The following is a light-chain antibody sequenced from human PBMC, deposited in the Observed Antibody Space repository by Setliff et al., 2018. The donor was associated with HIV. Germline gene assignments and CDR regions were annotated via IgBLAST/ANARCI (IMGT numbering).Light chain of an antibody. CDR1: SSDVGGYTY. J-gene: IGLJ1*01. Sequence: QSVLTQPASVSGSPGQSITISCAGISSDVGGYTYVSWYQQHPGKAPKLMIYDVSNRPSGVSIRFSGSKSGNTASLTISGLQAGDEADYYCSSYTSTPLYVFGTGTKVTVL. CDR2: DVS. V-gene: IGLV2-14*03. CDR3: SSYTSTPLYV.